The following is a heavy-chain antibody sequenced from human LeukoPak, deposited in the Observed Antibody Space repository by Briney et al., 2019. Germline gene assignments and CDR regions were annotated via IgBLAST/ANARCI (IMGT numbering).Heavy chain of an antibody. Sequence: SETLSLTCTVSGGSISSRPYYWGWVRQPPRKGLEWIGGISYSGSIHYNPSLKSRVTISVDTSKNHFSLRLSSVTAADTAVYYCATLEIGDYYFDYWGQGTLVTVSS. CDR2: ISYSGSI. CDR1: GGSISSRPYY. V-gene: IGHV4-39*01. CDR3: ATLEIGDYYFDY. D-gene: IGHD2-21*01. J-gene: IGHJ4*02.